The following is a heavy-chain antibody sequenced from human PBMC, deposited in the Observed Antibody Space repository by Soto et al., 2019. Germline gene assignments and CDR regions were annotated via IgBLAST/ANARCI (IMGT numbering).Heavy chain of an antibody. CDR3: ARDTSGSGWSAPKY. CDR1: GFTFSSYA. J-gene: IGHJ4*02. Sequence: QVQLVESGGGVVQPGRSLRLSCAASGFTFSSYAMHWVRQAPGKGLEWVAVISYDGSNKYYADSVKGRFTISRDNSKNTLYLQMNSLRAEDTAVYYWARDTSGSGWSAPKYWGQGTLVTVSS. D-gene: IGHD6-19*01. V-gene: IGHV3-30-3*01. CDR2: ISYDGSNK.